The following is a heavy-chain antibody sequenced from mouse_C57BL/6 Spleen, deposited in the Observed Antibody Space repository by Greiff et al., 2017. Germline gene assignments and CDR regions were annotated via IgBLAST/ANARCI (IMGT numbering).Heavy chain of an antibody. D-gene: IGHD4-1*01. V-gene: IGHV1-55*01. CDR2: IYPGSGST. J-gene: IGHJ4*01. CDR3: ATGTEDYAMDY. Sequence: QVQLQQPGAELVKPGASVKMSCKASGYTFTSYWITWVKQRPGQGLEWIGDIYPGSGSTNYNEKFKSKATLTVDTSSSTAYMQLRSLTSEDSAVYYCATGTEDYAMDYWGQGTSVTVSS. CDR1: GYTFTSYW.